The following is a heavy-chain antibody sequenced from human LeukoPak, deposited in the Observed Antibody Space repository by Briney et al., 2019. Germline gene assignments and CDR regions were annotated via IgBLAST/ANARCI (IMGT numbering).Heavy chain of an antibody. CDR2: IIPIFGTA. CDR3: ATSIWEGMAGIDY. CDR1: GGTFSSYA. V-gene: IGHV1-69*06. D-gene: IGHD6-19*01. Sequence: SVKVSCKASGGTFSSYAISWVRQAPGQGLEWMGGIIPIFGTANYAQKFQGRVTITADKSTSTVYMELSSLRSEDTAVYYCATSIWEGMAGIDYWGQGALVTVSS. J-gene: IGHJ4*02.